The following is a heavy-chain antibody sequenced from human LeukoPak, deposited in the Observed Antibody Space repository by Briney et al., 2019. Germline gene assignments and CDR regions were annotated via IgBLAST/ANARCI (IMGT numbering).Heavy chain of an antibody. J-gene: IGHJ6*03. D-gene: IGHD2-15*01. CDR2: ISYDGGDK. Sequence: GGSLRLSCAASGFTFSSYAMYWVRQAPGKGLEWVALISYDGGDKFYADSVKGRFTISRDSSKNRLYLQMNSLRAEDTAVYFCARAGGYSLYDYYYMDVWGKGTTVTVSS. CDR3: ARAGGYSLYDYYYMDV. CDR1: GFTFSSYA. V-gene: IGHV3-30*04.